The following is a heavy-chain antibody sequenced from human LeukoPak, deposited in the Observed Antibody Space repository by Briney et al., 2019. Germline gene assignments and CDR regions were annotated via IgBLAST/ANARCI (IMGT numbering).Heavy chain of an antibody. J-gene: IGHJ4*02. CDR2: IYHSGST. CDR3: ARNDYGDFDY. V-gene: IGHV4-59*12. Sequence: PSETLSLTCTVSGGSISSYYWSWIRQPPGKGLEWIGYIYHSGSTYYNPSLKSRVTISVDRSKNQFSLKLSSVTAADTAVYYCARNDYGDFDYWGQGTLVTVSS. CDR1: GGSISSYY. D-gene: IGHD4-17*01.